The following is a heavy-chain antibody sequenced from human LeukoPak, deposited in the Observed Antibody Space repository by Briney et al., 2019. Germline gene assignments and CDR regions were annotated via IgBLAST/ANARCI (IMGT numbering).Heavy chain of an antibody. J-gene: IGHJ4*02. CDR1: GGSISSSSYY. CDR2: IYYSGST. D-gene: IGHD3-10*01. V-gene: IGHV4-39*07. CDR3: AREEILYYGSGSYLVFDY. Sequence: SETLSLTCTVSGGSISSSSYYWGWIRQPPGKGLEWIGSIYYSGSTYYNPSLKSRVTISVDTSKNQFSLKLSSVTAADTAVYYCAREEILYYGSGSYLVFDYWGQGTLVTVSS.